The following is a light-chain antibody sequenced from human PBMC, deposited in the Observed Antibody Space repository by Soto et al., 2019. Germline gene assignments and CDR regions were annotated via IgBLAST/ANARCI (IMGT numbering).Light chain of an antibody. V-gene: IGLV2-14*01. J-gene: IGLJ1*01. CDR2: DVS. Sequence: QSVLTQPASVSGSPGQSITISCTGTSSDVGGYNYVSWYQQHPGKALKLMIYDVSNRPSGVSNRFSGSKSGNTASLTISCLQAEYEADYYCSSYTSSSTLGYVFGTGTKVTVL. CDR3: SSYTSSSTLGYV. CDR1: SSDVGGYNY.